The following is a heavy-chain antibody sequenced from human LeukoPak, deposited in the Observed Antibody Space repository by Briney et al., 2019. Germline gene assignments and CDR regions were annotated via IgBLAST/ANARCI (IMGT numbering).Heavy chain of an antibody. CDR3: ARDQGYSSSPNWFDP. CDR1: GGSTSTNTCY. V-gene: IGHV4-39*07. CDR2: ICYSGTT. D-gene: IGHD6-13*01. J-gene: IGHJ5*02. Sequence: SETLSLTCTVSGGSTSTNTCYWGWIRQPPGRGLEWIGTICYSGTTYYTYNPSLKSRVTISVDTSKNQFSLKLSSVTAADTAVYYCARDQGYSSSPNWFDPWGQGTLVTVSS.